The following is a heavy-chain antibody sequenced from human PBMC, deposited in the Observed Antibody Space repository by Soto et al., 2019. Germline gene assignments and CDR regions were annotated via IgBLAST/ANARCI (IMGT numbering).Heavy chain of an antibody. CDR2: IRSKGYGGTI. Sequence: PGGSLRLSCTTSGFTFGDYAMGWFRQAPGKGLEWVGFIRSKGYGGTIEYAASVKGRFTISGDESKGIADLHMNSLKIEDTALYYCARGLWFGELFYAYFDYSGLGTLVTVSS. D-gene: IGHD3-10*01. CDR1: GFTFGDYA. J-gene: IGHJ4*02. CDR3: ARGLWFGELFYAYFDY. V-gene: IGHV3-49*03.